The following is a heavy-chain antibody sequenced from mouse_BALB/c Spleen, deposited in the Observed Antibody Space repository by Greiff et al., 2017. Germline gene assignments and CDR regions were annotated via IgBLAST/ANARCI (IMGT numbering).Heavy chain of an antibody. CDR2: ISSGGST. Sequence: EVKLMESGGGLVKPGGSLKLSCAASGFTFSSYAMSWVRQTPEKRLEWVASISSGGSTYYPDSVKGRFTISRDNARNILYLQMSSLRSEDTAMYYCARVPRNYYAMDYWGQGTSVTVSS. CDR3: ARVPRNYYAMDY. CDR1: GFTFSSYA. V-gene: IGHV5-6-5*01. J-gene: IGHJ4*01.